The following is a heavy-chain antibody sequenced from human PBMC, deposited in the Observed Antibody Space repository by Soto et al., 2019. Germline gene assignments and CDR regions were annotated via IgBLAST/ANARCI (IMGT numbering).Heavy chain of an antibody. CDR3: ASSLYDFWSGYPFDP. J-gene: IGHJ5*02. D-gene: IGHD3-3*01. CDR2: VNPNSGGT. Sequence: ASVKVSCKASGYTFTGYYMHWVRRAPGQGLEWMGWVNPNSGGTNYAQKFQGRVTMTRDTSISTAYMELSRLRSDDTAVYYCASSLYDFWSGYPFDPWGQGTLVTVSS. V-gene: IGHV1-2*02. CDR1: GYTFTGYY.